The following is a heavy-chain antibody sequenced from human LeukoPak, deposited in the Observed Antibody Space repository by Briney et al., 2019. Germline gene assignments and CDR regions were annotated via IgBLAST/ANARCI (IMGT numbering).Heavy chain of an antibody. CDR2: VYPGDSDT. Sequence: GESLKISCKASGYSFTNYWIGRVRQMPGKGLEWMGIVYPGDSDTKYSPSFQGQVTISADKSISTAYLQWSSLKASDTAMYYCARPSITYSSSWYGEFYFDYWGQGTLVTVSS. D-gene: IGHD6-13*01. V-gene: IGHV5-51*01. CDR1: GYSFTNYW. CDR3: ARPSITYSSSWYGEFYFDY. J-gene: IGHJ4*02.